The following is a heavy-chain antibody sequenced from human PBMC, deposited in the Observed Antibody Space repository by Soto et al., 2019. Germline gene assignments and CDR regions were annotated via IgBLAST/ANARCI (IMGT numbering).Heavy chain of an antibody. CDR2: IYYSGST. CDR1: GGSISSGGYY. V-gene: IGHV4-31*03. CDR3: ARATLWSGYYDYYYYGMDV. J-gene: IGHJ6*02. D-gene: IGHD3-3*01. Sequence: SETLSLTCTVSGGSISSGGYYWSLIRQHPWKGLEWIGYIYYSGSTYYNPSLKSRVTISVDTSKNQFSLKLSSVTAADTAVYYCARATLWSGYYDYYYYGMDVWGQGTTVTVSS.